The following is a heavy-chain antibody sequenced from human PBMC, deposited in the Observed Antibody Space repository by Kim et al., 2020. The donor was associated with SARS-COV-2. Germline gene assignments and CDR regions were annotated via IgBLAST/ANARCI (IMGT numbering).Heavy chain of an antibody. J-gene: IGHJ5*02. CDR2: IYYSGST. CDR1: GGSISSGDYY. V-gene: IGHV4-30-4*01. CDR3: ARELRWFGGSGWFDP. D-gene: IGHD3-10*01. Sequence: SETLSLTCTVSGGSISSGDYYWSWIRQPPGKGLVWIGYIYYSGSTYYNPSLKSRVTIAVDTTKNQFSLKLSSVTAADTAVYYCARELRWFGGSGWFDPWGQGALVTVSS.